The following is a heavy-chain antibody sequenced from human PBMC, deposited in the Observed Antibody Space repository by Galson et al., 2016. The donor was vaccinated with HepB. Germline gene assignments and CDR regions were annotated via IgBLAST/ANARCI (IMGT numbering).Heavy chain of an antibody. CDR3: ARDTTYYGSGTYFDALDI. D-gene: IGHD3-10*01. J-gene: IGHJ3*02. CDR2: IKRDGSGE. Sequence: SLRLSCAASGFTFNSYWMTWVRQAPGKGLEWVANIKRDGSGENYVDSVKGRFTISSDNAKNSLYLQMNSLSAEDTAVYYCARDTTYYGSGTYFDALDIWGQGTLVIVSS. V-gene: IGHV3-7*03. CDR1: GFTFNSYW.